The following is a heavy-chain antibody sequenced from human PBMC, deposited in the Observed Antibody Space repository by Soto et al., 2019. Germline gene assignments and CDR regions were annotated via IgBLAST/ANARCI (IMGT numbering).Heavy chain of an antibody. CDR3: ARSGIVVVTPFDY. J-gene: IGHJ4*02. D-gene: IGHD2-21*02. V-gene: IGHV1-46*01. Sequence: QVQLVQSGAEVKKPGASVKISCKASGYTFTSYYIHWMRRAPGQGLEWMGLINPSGGSTSYTQKFQGRLTMTRDTSTSTVYMELSSLTSDDTAIYYCARSGIVVVTPFDYWGQGTLVTVSS. CDR2: INPSGGST. CDR1: GYTFTSYY.